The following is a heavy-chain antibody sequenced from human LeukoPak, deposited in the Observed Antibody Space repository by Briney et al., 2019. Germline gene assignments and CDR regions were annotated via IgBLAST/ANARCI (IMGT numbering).Heavy chain of an antibody. Sequence: GGSLRLSCAASGFTFSSYTMTSVPQAPRKGLEWVSGISGSGSGTYYADSVKGRFTISRDNSKTTLYLQMNSLRAEYTALYYCVKYTGNSILVRFDYWGQGTLVTVSS. CDR3: VKYTGNSILVRFDY. CDR1: GFTFSSYT. V-gene: IGHV3-23*01. J-gene: IGHJ4*02. D-gene: IGHD4-23*01. CDR2: ISGSGSGT.